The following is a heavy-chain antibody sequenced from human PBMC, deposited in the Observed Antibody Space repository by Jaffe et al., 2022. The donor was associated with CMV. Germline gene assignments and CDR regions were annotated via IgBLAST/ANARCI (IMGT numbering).Heavy chain of an antibody. CDR1: GFTFSDHY. CDR2: TRNKANSYTT. V-gene: IGHV3-72*01. CDR3: ARGAGEQPAAIWPGGYYYYGMDV. Sequence: EVQLVESGGGLVQPGGSLRLSCAASGFTFSDHYMDWVRQAPGKGLEWVGRTRNKANSYTTEYAASVKGRFTISRDDSKNSLYLQMNSLKTEDTAVYYCARGAGEQPAAIWPGGYYYYGMDVWGQGTTVTVSS. J-gene: IGHJ6*02. D-gene: IGHD2-2*02.